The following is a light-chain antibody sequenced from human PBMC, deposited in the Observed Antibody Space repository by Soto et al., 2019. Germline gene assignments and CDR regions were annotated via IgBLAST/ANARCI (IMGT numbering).Light chain of an antibody. CDR2: GAS. Sequence: EIVMTQSPATLSVSPGERATLSCRASQSVSSNLAWYQQKPGQAPRLLIYGASTRATGIPARFSGSGSGTEFTLTISSLQSEDFAVYYCPQHNNWPPYTFGQGTKLEIK. V-gene: IGKV3-15*01. J-gene: IGKJ2*01. CDR1: QSVSSN. CDR3: PQHNNWPPYT.